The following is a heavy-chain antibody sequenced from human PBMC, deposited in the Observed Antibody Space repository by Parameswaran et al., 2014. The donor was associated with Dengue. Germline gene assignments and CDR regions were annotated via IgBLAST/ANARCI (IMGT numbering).Heavy chain of an antibody. J-gene: IGHJ6*03. V-gene: IGHV4-34*01. CDR2: INHSGST. CDR3: ARVNSSSWYVYYYYYMDV. D-gene: IGHD6-13*01. Sequence: PGKGLEWIGEINHSGSTNYNPSLKSRVTISVDTSKNQFSLKLSSVTAADTAVYYCARVNSSSWYVYYYYYMDVWGKGTTVTVSS.